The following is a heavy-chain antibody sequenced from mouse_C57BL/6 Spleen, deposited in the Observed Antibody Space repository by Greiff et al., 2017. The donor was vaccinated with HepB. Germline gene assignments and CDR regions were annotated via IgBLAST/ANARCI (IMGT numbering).Heavy chain of an antibody. J-gene: IGHJ2*01. D-gene: IGHD1-2*01. CDR3: ARGGHYYGQGY. V-gene: IGHV3-6*01. CDR2: ISYDGSN. CDR1: GYSITSGYY. Sequence: ESGPGLVKPSQSLSLTCSVTGYSITSGYYWNWIRQFPGNKLEWMGYISYDGSNNYNPSLKNRISITRDTSKNQFFLKLNSVTTEDTATYYCARGGHYYGQGYWGQGTTLTVSS.